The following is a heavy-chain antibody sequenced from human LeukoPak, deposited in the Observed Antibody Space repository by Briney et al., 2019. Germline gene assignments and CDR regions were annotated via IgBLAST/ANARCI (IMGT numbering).Heavy chain of an antibody. CDR2: IWYDGSNK. CDR3: ACQVVPADRADY. Sequence: GGSLRLSCAASGFTFSSYGMNWVRQAPGKGLEWVAFIWYDGSNKYYADSVKGGFTISRDNSKNTLYLQMNSLRAEDTAVYYCACQVVPADRADYWGQGTLVTVSS. J-gene: IGHJ4*02. V-gene: IGHV3-30*02. D-gene: IGHD2-2*01. CDR1: GFTFSSYG.